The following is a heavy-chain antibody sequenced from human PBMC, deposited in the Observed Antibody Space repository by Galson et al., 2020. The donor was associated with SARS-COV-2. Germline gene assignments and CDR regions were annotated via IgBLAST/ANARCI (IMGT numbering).Heavy chain of an antibody. Sequence: ASVKVSCKASGYTFTGYYMHWVRQAPGQGLEWMGWINPNSGGTNYAQKFQGRVTMTRDTSISTAYMELSSLRSEDTAVYYCAKPAAAYYYYGMDVWGQGTTVTVSS. CDR3: AKPAAAYYYYGMDV. D-gene: IGHD6-25*01. CDR1: GYTFTGYY. J-gene: IGHJ6*02. V-gene: IGHV1-2*02. CDR2: INPNSGGT.